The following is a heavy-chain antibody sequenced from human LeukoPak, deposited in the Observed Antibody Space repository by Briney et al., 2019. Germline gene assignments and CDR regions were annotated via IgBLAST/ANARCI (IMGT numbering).Heavy chain of an antibody. V-gene: IGHV4-39*07. J-gene: IGHJ4*02. D-gene: IGHD3-22*01. CDR3: AGKYYYDSGGYYYVDY. CDR1: GGSISSSSYY. Sequence: MLSETLSLTCTVSGGSISSSSYYWGWIRQPPGKGLEWIGSIYCSGSTYYNPSLKSRVTISVDTSKNQFSLKLSSVTAADTAVYYCAGKYYYDSGGYYYVDYWGQGSLVTVSS. CDR2: IYCSGST.